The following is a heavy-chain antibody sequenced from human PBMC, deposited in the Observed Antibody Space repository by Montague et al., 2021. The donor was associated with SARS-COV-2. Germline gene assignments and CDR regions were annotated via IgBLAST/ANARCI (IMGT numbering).Heavy chain of an antibody. V-gene: IGHV4-59*11. D-gene: IGHD6-13*01. Sequence: SETLSLTCTVSGGSLNRHYWNWIRKSPGKGLEWLGNIFYKGSTSYSVFLWGRVTISSDTPQNQFSLRLTSLTAEDTAVYYCAGERSSCWPCDHWGRGTLVTVS. J-gene: IGHJ5*02. CDR3: AGERSSCWPCDH. CDR2: IFYKGST. CDR1: GGSLNRHY.